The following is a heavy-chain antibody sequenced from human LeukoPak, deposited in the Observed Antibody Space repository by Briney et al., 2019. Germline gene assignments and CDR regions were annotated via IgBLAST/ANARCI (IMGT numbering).Heavy chain of an antibody. J-gene: IGHJ4*02. CDR2: INPSTGGT. Sequence: ASVKVSCKPSGYTFTGYYLHWVRQAPGQGLEWMGRINPSTGGTNYARNFQGRVTMTRDASISTAYMELSRLTSDDTAVYYCARDNDLRPIVGATTFPNEFDYWGQGTLVTVSS. V-gene: IGHV1-2*06. CDR3: ARDNDLRPIVGATTFPNEFDY. D-gene: IGHD1-26*01. CDR1: GYTFTGYY.